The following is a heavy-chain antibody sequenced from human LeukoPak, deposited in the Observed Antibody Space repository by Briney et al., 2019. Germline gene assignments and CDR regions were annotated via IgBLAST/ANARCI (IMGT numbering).Heavy chain of an antibody. CDR1: GGTFSSYA. CDR2: IIPIFGTA. D-gene: IGHD7-27*01. J-gene: IGHJ4*02. Sequence: SVKVSCKASGGTFSSYAISWLRQAPGQGLEWMGRIIPIFGTANYAQKFQGRVTITTDESTSTAYMELSSLRSEDTAVYYCARDGSGAYPEGYWGQGTLVTVSS. V-gene: IGHV1-69*05. CDR3: ARDGSGAYPEGY.